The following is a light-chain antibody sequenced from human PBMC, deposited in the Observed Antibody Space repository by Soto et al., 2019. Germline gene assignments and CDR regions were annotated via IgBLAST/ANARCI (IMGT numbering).Light chain of an antibody. J-gene: IGLJ1*01. Sequence: QPVLTQSSSASASLGSSVKLTCTLSSGHSSYIIAWHQQQPGKAPRYLMKLEGSGNYNKGSGVPDRFSGSSSGADRYLTSSNLQFEDEADYYGETWDSSLRVFGTGTKLTVL. CDR3: ETWDSSLRV. V-gene: IGLV4-60*02. CDR1: SGHSSYI. CDR2: LEGSGNY.